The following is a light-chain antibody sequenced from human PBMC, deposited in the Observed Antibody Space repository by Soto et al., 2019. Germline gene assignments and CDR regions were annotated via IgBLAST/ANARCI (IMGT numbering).Light chain of an antibody. CDR1: SSDVGNGYNY. V-gene: IGLV2-11*01. CDR2: DVS. J-gene: IGLJ2*01. CDR3: CSYGGGNTEI. Sequence: QSALTQPRSVSGSPGQSVTISCTGTSSDVGNGYNYVSWYQQHPGKAPKLMIYDVSKRPSGVPDRFSGSKSGNTASLTISGLEAEDEADYYCCSYGGGNTEIFGGGTQLTVL.